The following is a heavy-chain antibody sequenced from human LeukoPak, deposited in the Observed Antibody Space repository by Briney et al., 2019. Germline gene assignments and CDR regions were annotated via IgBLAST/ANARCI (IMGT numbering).Heavy chain of an antibody. V-gene: IGHV3-66*01. D-gene: IGHD6-13*01. J-gene: IGHJ4*02. CDR3: VKHLDSSTWYLDY. Sequence: GGSLRLSCAASGFTVSSNYMSWVRQAPGKGLEWVSVIYSGGSTYYADSVKGRFTISRDNSKNTLYLQMNSLRAEDTAVYYCVKHLDSSTWYLDYWGQGTLVTVSS. CDR1: GFTVSSNY. CDR2: IYSGGST.